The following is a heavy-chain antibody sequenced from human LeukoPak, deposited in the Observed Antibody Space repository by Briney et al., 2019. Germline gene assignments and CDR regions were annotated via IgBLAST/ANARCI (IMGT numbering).Heavy chain of an antibody. CDR1: GFTFSTYA. D-gene: IGHD1-26*01. Sequence: GGSLRLSCAASGFTFSTYAMSWVRQAPGKGLEWVSTISDSGANTYYADSVRGRFTISRDDSKNTLYLQKNSLRADDTAIYYCAKVGIVGATTSAYFEYWGQGTLVTVSS. J-gene: IGHJ4*02. CDR2: ISDSGANT. CDR3: AKVGIVGATTSAYFEY. V-gene: IGHV3-23*01.